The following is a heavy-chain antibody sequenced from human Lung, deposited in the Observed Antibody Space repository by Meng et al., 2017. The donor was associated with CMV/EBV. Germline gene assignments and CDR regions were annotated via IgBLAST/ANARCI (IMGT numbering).Heavy chain of an antibody. D-gene: IGHD3-10*01. CDR2: INSEGSST. CDR3: ARDYRGPSSNYYYYYMDV. V-gene: IGHV3-74*01. Sequence: GGSLRLSCAASGFIFSSYWMHWVRQTPGKGLVWVSRINSEGSSTSYADSVKGRCTISRDNVKDTLYLQINSLRVEDTAIYYCARDYRGPSSNYYYYYMDVWGKGTTVTVSS. J-gene: IGHJ6*03. CDR1: GFIFSSYW.